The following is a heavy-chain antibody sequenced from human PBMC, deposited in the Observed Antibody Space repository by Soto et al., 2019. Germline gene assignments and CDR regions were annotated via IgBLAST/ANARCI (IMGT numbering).Heavy chain of an antibody. CDR1: GDSIKNNW. CDR2: IYQTGTI. J-gene: IGHJ5*02. V-gene: IGHV4-4*02. D-gene: IGHD3-3*01. CDR3: VRGNDNNDFWNKWSLEP. Sequence: QVQVQESGPGLVKPSGTLSLTCVVSGDSIKNNWWSWVRQPPGKGLEWIGEIYQTGTINNNPSLRSRGSIAVDKSKNQLCLKVDSVTAADTAVYYCVRGNDNNDFWNKWSLEPWGQGTLVTVSS.